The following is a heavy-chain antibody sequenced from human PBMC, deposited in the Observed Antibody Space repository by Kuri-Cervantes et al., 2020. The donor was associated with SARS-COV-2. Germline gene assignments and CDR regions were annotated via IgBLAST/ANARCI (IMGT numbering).Heavy chain of an antibody. D-gene: IGHD3-10*01. CDR1: GYTFASYS. V-gene: IGHV1-3*01. Sequence: ASVKVSCKASGYTFASYSIHWMRQAPGQRLEWLGWINAGNDDTQSSQKFQGRVTITRDTSADTAHMELSNLRSEDTAIYYCAKGHHSGAWRTDSWGQGTLVTVSS. CDR3: AKGHHSGAWRTDS. CDR2: INAGNDDT. J-gene: IGHJ4*02.